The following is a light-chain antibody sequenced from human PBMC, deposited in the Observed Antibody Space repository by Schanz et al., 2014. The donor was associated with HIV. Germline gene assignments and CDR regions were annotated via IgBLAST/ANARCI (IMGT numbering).Light chain of an antibody. CDR3: QSYDNSLSGPVV. Sequence: QSVLTQPPSVSGAPGQRVTISCTGSSSNIGAGYDVHWYQQLPGTAPKLLISANGNRPSGVPDRFSGSKSGTSASLAITALQAEDEADYYCQSYDNSLSGPVVFGGGTKLTVL. CDR2: ANG. J-gene: IGLJ2*01. CDR1: SSNIGAGYD. V-gene: IGLV1-40*01.